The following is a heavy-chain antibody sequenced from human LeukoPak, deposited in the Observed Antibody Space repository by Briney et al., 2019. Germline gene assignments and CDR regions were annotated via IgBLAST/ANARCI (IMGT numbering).Heavy chain of an antibody. V-gene: IGHV3-30*18. CDR1: GFTFSSYG. J-gene: IGHJ4*02. Sequence: GGSLRLSCAASGFTFSSYGMHWVRQAPGKGLEWVAVISYDGSNKYYADSVKGRFTISRDNSKNTLYLQMNSLRAEDTAVYYCAKVRYYDSSGYYSKSYIDYWGQGTLVTVSS. CDR3: AKVRYYDSSGYYSKSYIDY. D-gene: IGHD3-22*01. CDR2: ISYDGSNK.